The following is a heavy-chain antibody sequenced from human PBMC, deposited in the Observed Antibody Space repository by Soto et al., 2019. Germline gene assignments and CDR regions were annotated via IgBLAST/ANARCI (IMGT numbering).Heavy chain of an antibody. CDR3: ARVDHRGYFAILTDY. CDR1: GDSLSSGGHY. CDR2: IYDSVNT. V-gene: IGHV4-31*03. D-gene: IGHD3-9*01. J-gene: IGHJ4*02. Sequence: SETLSLTCTVSGDSLSSGGHYWSWILQHPGKGLEWIGHIYDSVNTYYSPSLRSRVTISAHMSKNQFSLNLRSVTAADTAVYYCARVDHRGYFAILTDYWGQGTLVTVSS.